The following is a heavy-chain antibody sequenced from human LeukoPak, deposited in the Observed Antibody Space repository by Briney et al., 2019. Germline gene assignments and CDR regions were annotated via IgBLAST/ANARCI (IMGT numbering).Heavy chain of an antibody. CDR3: SLYYYETGYFDN. D-gene: IGHD3-10*01. CDR2: VYTTGIT. Sequence: SETLSLTCTVSTGSLTRTSYYWSWIRQAAGKGLEWIGRVYTTGITKYNPSLNSRVIISIDTSKDQFSLNLSSVTAADTATYARSLYYYETGYFDNWGQGIQVTVSS. V-gene: IGHV4-61*02. CDR1: TGSLTRTSYY. J-gene: IGHJ4*02.